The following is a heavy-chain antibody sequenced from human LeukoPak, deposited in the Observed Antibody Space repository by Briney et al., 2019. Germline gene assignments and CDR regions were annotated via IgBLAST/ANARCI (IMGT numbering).Heavy chain of an antibody. J-gene: IGHJ4*02. D-gene: IGHD3-22*01. CDR1: GYTFIDHY. CDR2: IDPDTDDT. V-gene: IGHV1-2*02. Sequence: GASVKVSCKPSGYTFIDHYLHWVRQAPGQGLESLGWIDPDTDDTNYPQKFQGRVTMTRDTSISTAYMELNRLRSDDTAVYYCARAGHNSNSGGYDFWGLGTLVTVSS. CDR3: ARAGHNSNSGGYDF.